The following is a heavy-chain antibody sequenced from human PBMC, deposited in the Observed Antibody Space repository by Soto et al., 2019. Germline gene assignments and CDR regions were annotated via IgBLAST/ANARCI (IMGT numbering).Heavy chain of an antibody. D-gene: IGHD4-17*01. Sequence: GGSLRLSCAASEFTFSDYAMSWVRQAPGKGPEWVSGISASGDNTYSADSVKGQFTISRDNSKNTLYLQMNSLRAEDTAVYYCAKGTFYGNHLFDFWGQGTLVTVSS. V-gene: IGHV3-23*01. CDR1: EFTFSDYA. CDR2: ISASGDNT. J-gene: IGHJ4*02. CDR3: AKGTFYGNHLFDF.